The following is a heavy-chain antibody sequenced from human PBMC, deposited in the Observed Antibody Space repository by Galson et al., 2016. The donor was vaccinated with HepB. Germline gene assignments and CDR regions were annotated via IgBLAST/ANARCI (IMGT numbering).Heavy chain of an antibody. CDR2: IIVIFGTA. CDR3: ARDREARGVHDYSTIFFWSGGMDV. J-gene: IGHJ6*02. V-gene: IGHV1-69*13. CDR1: GGTFSTYA. D-gene: IGHD4-11*01. Sequence: SVKVSCKASGGTFSTYAISWVRQAPGQGLEWMGGIIVIFGTANYAQKFQGRVTITPDESTSTVYMELSSLRSEDTAVYYCARDREARGVHDYSTIFFWSGGMDVWGQGTTVTVSS.